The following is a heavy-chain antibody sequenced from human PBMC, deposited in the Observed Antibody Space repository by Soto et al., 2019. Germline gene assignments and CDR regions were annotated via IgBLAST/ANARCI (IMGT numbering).Heavy chain of an antibody. CDR3: ARGDATYCSNGVRSSVDSLEMDV. J-gene: IGHJ6*01. Sequence: ASVQVSCKASGFIFTGYHIHWLRQAPGQGLEWMGRINPKSGGTSTAQKFQGWVTMTTDTSISTAAMELTRLTSDDTAIYYCARGDATYCSNGVRSSVDSLEMDVWGQGTTGNGSS. CDR1: GFIFTGYH. D-gene: IGHD2-8*01. CDR2: INPKSGGT. V-gene: IGHV1-2*04.